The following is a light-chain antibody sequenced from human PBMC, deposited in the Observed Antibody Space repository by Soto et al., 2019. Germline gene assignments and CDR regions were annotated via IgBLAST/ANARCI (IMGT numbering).Light chain of an antibody. Sequence: QSALTQPASVSGSPGQPITISRTGTSSDVGSFDSVAWYQHNPGKAPKLMIYDVSNRPSGVSSRFSGSKSGNTASLSISGLQTEDEANYYCSSFTTSSTLVFGTGTKVTV. J-gene: IGLJ1*01. CDR3: SSFTTSSTLV. CDR2: DVS. V-gene: IGLV2-14*01. CDR1: SSDVGSFDS.